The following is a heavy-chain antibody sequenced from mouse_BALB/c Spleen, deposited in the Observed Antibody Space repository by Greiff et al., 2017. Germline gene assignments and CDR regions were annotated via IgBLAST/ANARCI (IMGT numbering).Heavy chain of an antibody. J-gene: IGHJ4*01. CDR1: GFTFSSFG. D-gene: IGHD1-1*02. CDR2: ISSGSSTI. Sequence: EVQLVESGGGLVQPGGSRKLSCAASGFTFSSFGMHWVRQAPEKGLEWVAYISSGSSTIYYADTVKGRFTISRDNPKNTLFLQMTSLRSEDTAMYYCSSDWCYAMDDWGQGTSVTVSS. CDR3: SSDWCYAMDD. V-gene: IGHV5-17*02.